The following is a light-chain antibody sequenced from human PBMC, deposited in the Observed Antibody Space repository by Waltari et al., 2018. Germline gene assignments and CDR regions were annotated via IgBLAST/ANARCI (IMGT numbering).Light chain of an antibody. CDR3: QQRSNWPPALT. J-gene: IGKJ4*01. Sequence: EIVLTQSPVTLSLSPGERATLSCRASQSVSSYLTWYQQKPGQAPRLLIYDASNRATGIPARFRGRGSGTDFTLTISSLEPEDLAVYYCQQRSNWPPALTFGGGTKVEVK. V-gene: IGKV3-11*01. CDR2: DAS. CDR1: QSVSSY.